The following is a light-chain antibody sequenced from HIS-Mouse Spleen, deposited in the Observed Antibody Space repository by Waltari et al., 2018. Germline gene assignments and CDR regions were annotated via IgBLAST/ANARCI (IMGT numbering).Light chain of an antibody. CDR3: QQRSNWPLT. J-gene: IGKJ4*01. V-gene: IGKV3-11*01. CDR2: DAS. CDR1: QSVSSY. Sequence: EIVLTQSPATLSLSPGERATLSCRASQSVSSYLAWYQQKPGQAPRLLNYDASNRATGIPARFSGSGSGTDFTLTISSLEPEDFAVYYCQQRSNWPLTFGGGTK.